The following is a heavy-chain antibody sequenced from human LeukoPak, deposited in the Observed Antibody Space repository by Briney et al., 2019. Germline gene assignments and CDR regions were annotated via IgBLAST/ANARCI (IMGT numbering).Heavy chain of an antibody. J-gene: IGHJ4*02. CDR1: GFTFSSYA. CDR2: ISNSGDRT. D-gene: IGHD1-26*01. Sequence: GGSLRLSCAASGFTFSSYAMNWVRQSPGKGLEWVSAISNSGDRTYYADSVKGRFTISRDNSKNMLYLQMNSLRAEDTAVYYCAKDPPMGQWVPTVWGQGTLVTVSS. CDR3: AKDPPMGQWVPTV. V-gene: IGHV3-23*01.